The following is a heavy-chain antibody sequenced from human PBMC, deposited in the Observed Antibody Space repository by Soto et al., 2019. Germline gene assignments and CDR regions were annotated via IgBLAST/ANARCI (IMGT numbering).Heavy chain of an antibody. CDR2: IYHSGST. CDR3: ARGTDSSGWYVYYYYYHGMDV. J-gene: IGHJ6*02. CDR1: GGSISSSNW. D-gene: IGHD6-19*01. V-gene: IGHV4-4*02. Sequence: QVQLQESGPGLVKPSGTLSLTCAVSGGSISSSNWWSWVRQPPGKGLEWIGEIYHSGSTNYNPSRXXXGTIAVDKSKXXLXLXXRSVTAADTAVYYCARGTDSSGWYVYYYYYHGMDVWGQGTTVTVSS.